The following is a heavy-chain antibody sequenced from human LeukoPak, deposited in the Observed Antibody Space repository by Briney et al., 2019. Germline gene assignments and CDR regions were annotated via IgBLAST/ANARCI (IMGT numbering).Heavy chain of an antibody. D-gene: IGHD3-22*01. J-gene: IGHJ6*03. CDR2: FSWDGGSK. V-gene: IGHV3-43*01. CDR1: GFTFGDYT. CDR3: AKVVGADDRTVDFYYTDD. Sequence: GGSLRLSCAAFGFTFGDYTMHWVRQAPGKGLEWVSLFSWDGGSKYYADSVKGRFTISRDNSKNSLYLQMNSLKTEDTAVYYCAKVVGADDRTVDFYYTDDWGKGTPVTVSS.